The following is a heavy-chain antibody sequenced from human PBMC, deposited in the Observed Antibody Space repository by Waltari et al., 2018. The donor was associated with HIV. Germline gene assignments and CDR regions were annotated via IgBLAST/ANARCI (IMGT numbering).Heavy chain of an antibody. CDR2: ISSSSYI. V-gene: IGHV3-21*01. J-gene: IGHJ6*02. Sequence: VQLVASGGGLVKPGGSLRLSCAASGFTFSSYSMNWVRQAPGKGLEWVSSISSSSYIYYADSVKGRFIISRDNAKNSLYLQMNSLRAEDTAVYYCARDFWGGYYYGMDVWGQGTTVTVSS. CDR3: ARDFWGGYYYGMDV. CDR1: GFTFSSYS. D-gene: IGHD3-16*01.